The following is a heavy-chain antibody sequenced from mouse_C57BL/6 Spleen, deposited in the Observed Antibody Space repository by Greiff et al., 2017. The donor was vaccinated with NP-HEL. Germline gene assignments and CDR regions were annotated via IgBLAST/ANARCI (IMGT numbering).Heavy chain of an antibody. V-gene: IGHV1-64*01. J-gene: IGHJ3*01. CDR3: ARDWEVGFAY. CDR2: IHPNSGST. D-gene: IGHD4-1*01. Sequence: QVQLQQPGAELVKPGASVKLSCKASGYTFTSYWMHWVKQRPGQGLEWIGMIHPNSGSTNYNEKFKSKATLTVDKSSSTAYRQRSSLTSEDSAVYYCARDWEVGFAYWGQGTLVTVSA. CDR1: GYTFTSYW.